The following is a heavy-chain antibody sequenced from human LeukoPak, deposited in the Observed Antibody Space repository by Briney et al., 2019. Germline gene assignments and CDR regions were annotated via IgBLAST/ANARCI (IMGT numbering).Heavy chain of an antibody. J-gene: IGHJ6*02. D-gene: IGHD2-15*01. CDR2: ISYDGSNK. Sequence: GGSLRLSCAASGFTFSTYWMHWVRQAPGKGLEWVAVISYDGSNKYYADSVKGRFTISRDNSKNTLYLQMNSLRAEDTAVYYCARVEVSGYCSGGSCPPLYGMDVWGQGTTVTVSS. CDR1: GFTFSTYW. V-gene: IGHV3-30-3*01. CDR3: ARVEVSGYCSGGSCPPLYGMDV.